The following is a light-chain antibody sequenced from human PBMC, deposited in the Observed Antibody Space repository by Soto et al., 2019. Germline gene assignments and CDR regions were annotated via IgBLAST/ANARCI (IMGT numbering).Light chain of an antibody. Sequence: ELVMTPYPDTLSVSPGERAILSCRARQSVSSHLAWYQPTPGQAPRILIYGASNRHIGIPARFSGPGSGTDFTRTISSLEPEDYAVYYCQQRSNWPPSITFGQGTRLDI. J-gene: IGKJ5*01. V-gene: IGKV3-11*01. CDR2: GAS. CDR1: QSVSSH. CDR3: QQRSNWPPSIT.